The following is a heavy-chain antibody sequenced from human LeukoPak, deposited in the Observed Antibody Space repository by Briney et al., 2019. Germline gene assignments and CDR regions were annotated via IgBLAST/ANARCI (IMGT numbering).Heavy chain of an antibody. V-gene: IGHV4-59*01. Sequence: PSETLSLTCTVSGGSISSYYWSWIRQPPGKGLEYIGYVFYTGSTNYNPSLKSRVTISVDTSKNQFSLKLSSVTAADTAVYYCARIGPRREGYVDYWGQGTLVTVSS. CDR2: VFYTGST. CDR3: ARIGPRREGYVDY. CDR1: GGSISSYY. J-gene: IGHJ4*02. D-gene: IGHD5-24*01.